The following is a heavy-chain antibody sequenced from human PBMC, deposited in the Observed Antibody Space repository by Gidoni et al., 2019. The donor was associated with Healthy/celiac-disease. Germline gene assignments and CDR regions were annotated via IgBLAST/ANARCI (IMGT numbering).Heavy chain of an antibody. V-gene: IGHV4-59*01. CDR3: ARDSPRVRGVIRDYYGMDV. J-gene: IGHJ6*02. Sequence: QVQLQESGPGLVTPSETLSLTCTVSGGSISSYYWRWIRQPPGKGLEWIGYIYYSGSTNYNPSLKSRVTISVDTSKNQFSLKLSSVTAADTAVYYCARDSPRVRGVIRDYYGMDVWGQGTTVTVSS. CDR2: IYYSGST. CDR1: GGSISSYY. D-gene: IGHD3-10*01.